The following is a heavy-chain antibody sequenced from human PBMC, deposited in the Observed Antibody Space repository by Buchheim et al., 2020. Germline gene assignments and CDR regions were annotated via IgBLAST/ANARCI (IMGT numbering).Heavy chain of an antibody. CDR3: ARLLGQQLGGFDY. CDR2: IYYSGST. V-gene: IGHV4-39*01. Sequence: QLQLQESGPGLVKPSETLSLTCTVSGGSISSSSYYWGWIRQPPGKGLEWIGSIYYSGSTYYNPSLKSRVTISVDTSKNQFSLKLGSVTAADTAVYYCARLLGQQLGGFDYWGQGTL. J-gene: IGHJ4*02. CDR1: GGSISSSSYY. D-gene: IGHD6-13*01.